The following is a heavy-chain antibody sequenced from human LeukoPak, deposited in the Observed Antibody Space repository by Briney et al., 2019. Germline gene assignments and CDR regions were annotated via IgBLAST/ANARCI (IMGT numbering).Heavy chain of an antibody. Sequence: GGSLRLSCAASGLSLSNFWMHWVRQAPGKSLEWVAIISKDGNEIKYVDSVKGRFTLSRDNAKNSVYLQMNSLGTEDTAFYYCVTDGDKWNDFEYWGQGTLVTVSS. D-gene: IGHD1-1*01. CDR2: ISKDGNEI. CDR3: VTDGDKWNDFEY. CDR1: GLSLSNFW. J-gene: IGHJ4*02. V-gene: IGHV3-7*01.